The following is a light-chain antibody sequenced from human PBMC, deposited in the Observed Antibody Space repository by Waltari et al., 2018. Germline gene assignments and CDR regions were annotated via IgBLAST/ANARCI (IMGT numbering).Light chain of an antibody. J-gene: IGKJ1*01. CDR2: WAS. CDR1: QSVFNRSDNKNS. CDR3: QQYYRSRT. Sequence: DIVMTQSPDSLAVSLGERATIDCKSSQSVFNRSDNKNSLAWYQHKPAQPPKLLFYWASTRESGVPDRFSASGSGKDFTLTINNLQDEDVAVYYCQQYYRSRTFGQGTKVEIK. V-gene: IGKV4-1*01.